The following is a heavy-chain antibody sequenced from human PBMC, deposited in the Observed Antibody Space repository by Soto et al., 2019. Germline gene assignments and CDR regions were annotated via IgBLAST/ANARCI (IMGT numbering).Heavy chain of an antibody. CDR2: IGNDGAAR. J-gene: IGHJ4*02. CDR3: AKETIAVAGPNFFDF. D-gene: IGHD6-19*01. CDR1: GFNFGDYG. Sequence: GGSLRLSCVGSGFNFGDYGMHWVRHTPGKGLEWVAVIGNDGAARFYGDSVKGRFSISRDNSRSTFYLQMNSLRPEDTAMYYCAKETIAVAGPNFFDFWGQGTQVTV. V-gene: IGHV3-30*18.